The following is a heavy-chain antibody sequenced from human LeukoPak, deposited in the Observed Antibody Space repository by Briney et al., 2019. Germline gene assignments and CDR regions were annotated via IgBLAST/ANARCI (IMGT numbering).Heavy chain of an antibody. CDR3: ARARGSYDY. J-gene: IGHJ4*02. CDR2: INHSGST. Sequence: SETLSLTCAVYGGSFSGYYWSWIRQPPGKGLEWIGEINHSGSTNYNPSLKSRVTISVDTSKNQFSPKLSSVTAADTAVYYCARARGSYDYWGQGTLVTVSS. V-gene: IGHV4-34*01. D-gene: IGHD1-26*01. CDR1: GGSFSGYY.